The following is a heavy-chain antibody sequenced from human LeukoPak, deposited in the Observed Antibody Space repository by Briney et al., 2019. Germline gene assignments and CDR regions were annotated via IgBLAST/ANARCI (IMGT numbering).Heavy chain of an antibody. J-gene: IGHJ6*02. Sequence: ASVKVSCKVSGYTLTELSMHWVRQAPGKGLEWMGGFDPEDGETIYAQKFQGRVTMTEDTSTDTAYMELSSLRSEDTAVYYCATQNVLRFLEWLGPRWYGMDVWGQGTTVTVSS. CDR2: FDPEDGET. CDR1: GYTLTELS. CDR3: ATQNVLRFLEWLGPRWYGMDV. V-gene: IGHV1-24*01. D-gene: IGHD3-3*01.